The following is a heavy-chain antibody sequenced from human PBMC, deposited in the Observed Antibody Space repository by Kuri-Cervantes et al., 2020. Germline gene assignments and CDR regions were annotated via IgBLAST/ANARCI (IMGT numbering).Heavy chain of an antibody. CDR1: GFTFSSYS. CDR3: TTRLGRLRYYYFDY. CDR2: ISSSSSYI. Sequence: GGSLRLSCAASGFTFSSYSMNWVRQAPGKGLEWVSSISSSSSYIYYADSVKGRFTISRDNAKNSLYLQMNSLRAEDTAVYYCTTRLGRLRYYYFDYWGQGTLVTVSS. J-gene: IGHJ4*02. D-gene: IGHD5-12*01. V-gene: IGHV3-21*03.